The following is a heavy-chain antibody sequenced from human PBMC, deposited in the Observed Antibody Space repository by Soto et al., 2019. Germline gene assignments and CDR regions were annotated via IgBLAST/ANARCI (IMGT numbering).Heavy chain of an antibody. J-gene: IGHJ4*02. CDR1: GYTFTSYA. D-gene: IGHD3-3*01. V-gene: IGHV1-3*01. Sequence: QVQLVQSGAEVKKPGASVKVSCKASGYTFTSYAMHWVRQAPGQRLEWMGWINAGNGNTKYSQKFQGRVTITRDTSASTAYMELSSLRSEDTAVYYCARVGLYDFWSGYSIDYWGQGTLVTVSS. CDR3: ARVGLYDFWSGYSIDY. CDR2: INAGNGNT.